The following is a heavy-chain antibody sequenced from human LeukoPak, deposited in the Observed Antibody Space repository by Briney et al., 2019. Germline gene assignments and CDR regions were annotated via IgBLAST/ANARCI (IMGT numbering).Heavy chain of an antibody. J-gene: IGHJ4*02. CDR2: IIPILGIA. D-gene: IGHD6-6*01. V-gene: IGHV1-69*04. Sequence: ASVKVSCMPSGGTFSSYAISWVRRAPGQGLEWMGRIIPILGIANYAQKFQGRVTITADKSTSTAYMELSSLRSEDTAVYYCASEDSSSSRGFDYWGQGTPVTVSS. CDR3: ASEDSSSSRGFDY. CDR1: GGTFSSYA.